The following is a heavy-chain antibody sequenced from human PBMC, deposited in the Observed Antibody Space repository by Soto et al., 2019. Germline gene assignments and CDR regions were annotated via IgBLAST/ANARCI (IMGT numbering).Heavy chain of an antibody. CDR1: GGSISSYY. D-gene: IGHD6-6*01. Sequence: QVQLQESGPGLVKPSETLSLTCTVSGGSISSYYWSWIRQPPGKGLEWIGYIYYSGSTNYNPSLKSRVTISVDTSKNQFSLKLSSVTVADTAVYYCAREVAQLYNWFDPWGQGTLVTVSS. J-gene: IGHJ5*02. CDR2: IYYSGST. CDR3: AREVAQLYNWFDP. V-gene: IGHV4-59*01.